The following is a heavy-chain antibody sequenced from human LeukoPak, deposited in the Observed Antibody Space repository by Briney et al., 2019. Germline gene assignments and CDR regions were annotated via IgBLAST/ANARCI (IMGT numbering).Heavy chain of an antibody. CDR2: IYYSGST. Sequence: SETLSLTCTVSGGSISSYYWSWIRQPPGKGLEWIGYIYYSGSTNYNPSLKSRVTISVDTSKNQFSLKLSSVTAADTAVYYCARTPRLLWFGEFDYWGQGTLVTVSS. CDR3: ARTPRLLWFGEFDY. J-gene: IGHJ4*02. D-gene: IGHD3-10*01. V-gene: IGHV4-59*01. CDR1: GGSISSYY.